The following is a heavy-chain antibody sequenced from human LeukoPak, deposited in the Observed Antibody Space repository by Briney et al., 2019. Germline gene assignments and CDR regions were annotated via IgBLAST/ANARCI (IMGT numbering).Heavy chain of an antibody. D-gene: IGHD3-22*01. CDR3: ARDKGRWLSTAYY. J-gene: IGHJ4*02. CDR1: GYTFTGYY. CDR2: INPNSGGT. Sequence: EASVKVSCKASGYTFTGYYMHWVRQAPGQGLEWMGWINPNSGGTNYAQKFQGRVTMTRDTSISTAYMELSRLRSDDTAVYYCARDKGRWLSTAYYWGQGTLVTVSS. V-gene: IGHV1-2*02.